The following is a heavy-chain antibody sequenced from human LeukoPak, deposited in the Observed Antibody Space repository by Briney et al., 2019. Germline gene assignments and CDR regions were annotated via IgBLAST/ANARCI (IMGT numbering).Heavy chain of an antibody. CDR3: AKDPSFSYYTPFDY. Sequence: PGGSLRLSCAASGFTFSSYAMSWVRQAPGKGMEWVSAISGSGGSTYYADSVKGRFTISRDNSKNTLYLQMNSLRAEDTAVYYCAKDPSFSYYTPFDYWGQGTLVTVSS. CDR1: GFTFSSYA. V-gene: IGHV3-23*01. D-gene: IGHD3-22*01. CDR2: ISGSGGST. J-gene: IGHJ4*02.